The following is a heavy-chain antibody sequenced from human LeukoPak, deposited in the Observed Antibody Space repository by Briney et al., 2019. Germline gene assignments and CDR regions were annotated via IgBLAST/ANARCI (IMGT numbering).Heavy chain of an antibody. J-gene: IGHJ5*02. V-gene: IGHV3-7*01. CDR2: INQVGNEQ. D-gene: IGHD3-22*01. Sequence: PGGSLRLSCAASGFTFSSYWMSWVRQAPGKGLEWVANINQVGNEQYYVDSVEGRFSISRDNAKNSLYLQMNSLRAEDTAVYYCARVRVGTSGYWCFDPWGQGTLVTVSS. CDR3: ARVRVGTSGYWCFDP. CDR1: GFTFSSYW.